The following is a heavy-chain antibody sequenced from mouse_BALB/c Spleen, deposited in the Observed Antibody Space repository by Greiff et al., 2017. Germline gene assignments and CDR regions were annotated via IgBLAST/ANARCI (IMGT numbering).Heavy chain of an antibody. CDR1: GFSFTGYG. V-gene: IGHV2-6-7*01. J-gene: IGHJ4*01. CDR3: AREDGKGAMDY. CDR2: IWGDGST. D-gene: IGHD2-1*01. Sequence: VKLMESGPGLVAPSQSLSITCTVSGFSFTGYGVNWVRQPPGKGLEWLGMIWGDGSTDYNSALKSRLSISKDNSKSQVFLKMNSLQTDDTARYYCAREDGKGAMDYWGQGTSVTVSS.